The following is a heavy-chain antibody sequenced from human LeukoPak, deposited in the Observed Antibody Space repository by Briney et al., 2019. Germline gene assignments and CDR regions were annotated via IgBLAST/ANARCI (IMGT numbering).Heavy chain of an antibody. D-gene: IGHD2-15*01. CDR2: IYHSGST. CDR1: GGSISSSNW. CDR3: ARGAGGYCSGGSCYRSWKIDY. J-gene: IGHJ4*02. V-gene: IGHV4-4*02. Sequence: ETSGTLSLTCAVSGGSISSSNWWSWLRQPPGQRLEWIGEIYHSGSTNYNPSLKSRVTISVDKSKNQFSLKLSSVTAADTAVYYCARGAGGYCSGGSCYRSWKIDYWGQGTLVTVSS.